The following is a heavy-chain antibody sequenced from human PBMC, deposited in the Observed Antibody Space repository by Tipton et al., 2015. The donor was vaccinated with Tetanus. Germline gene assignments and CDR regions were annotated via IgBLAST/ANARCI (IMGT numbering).Heavy chain of an antibody. Sequence: SLRLSCAASGFTFSSYAMGWVRRAPGQGLEYVSAISASGGDTYYADSVKGRFTISRDNSKNTLYLQMNSLRAEDTAVYYCARSGSGTNYYYYGMDVWGQGTTVTVSS. D-gene: IGHD3-10*01. CDR1: GFTFSSYA. CDR3: ARSGSGTNYYYYGMDV. V-gene: IGHV3-23*01. J-gene: IGHJ6*02. CDR2: ISASGGDT.